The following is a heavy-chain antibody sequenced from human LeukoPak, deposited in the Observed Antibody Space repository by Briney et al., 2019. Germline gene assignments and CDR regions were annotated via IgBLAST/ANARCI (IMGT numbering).Heavy chain of an antibody. J-gene: IGHJ3*02. CDR2: IKSDETST. CDR3: ARDPGHCSGGSCHPVAFDI. V-gene: IGHV3-74*01. Sequence: GGSLRLSCAASGFTFSSYAMSWVRQVPGKGLVWVSRIKSDETSTAYADSVRGRFTISRDNAKDMLYLQMNSLRAEDTAVYYCARDPGHCSGGSCHPVAFDIWGQGTMVTVSS. D-gene: IGHD2-15*01. CDR1: GFTFSSYA.